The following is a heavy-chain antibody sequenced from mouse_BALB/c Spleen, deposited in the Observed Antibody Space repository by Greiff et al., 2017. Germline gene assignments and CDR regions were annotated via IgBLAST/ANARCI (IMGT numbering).Heavy chain of an antibody. CDR2: ISSGGSYT. CDR3: ARGYYGNYISAWFAY. Sequence: EVQLVESGGGLVKPGGSLKLSCAASGFTFSSYAMSWVRQSPEKRLEWVAEISSGGSYTYYPDTVTGRFTISRDNAKNTLYLEMSSLRSEDTAMYYCARGYYGNYISAWFAYWGQGTLVTVSA. J-gene: IGHJ3*01. CDR1: GFTFSSYA. D-gene: IGHD2-1*01. V-gene: IGHV5-9-4*01.